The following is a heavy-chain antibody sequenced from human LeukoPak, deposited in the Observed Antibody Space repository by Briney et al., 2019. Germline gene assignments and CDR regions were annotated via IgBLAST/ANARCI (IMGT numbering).Heavy chain of an antibody. CDR3: ARLYGGYSGENDY. CDR1: GGSISGYY. J-gene: IGHJ4*02. D-gene: IGHD1-26*01. CDR2: IYTSGST. Sequence: SETLSLTCTVSGGSISGYYWSWIRQPPGKGLEWIGYIYTSGSTNYNPSLKSRVTISVDTSKNQFSLKLTSVTAADTAVYYCARLYGGYSGENDYWGQGTLVTVSS. V-gene: IGHV4-4*09.